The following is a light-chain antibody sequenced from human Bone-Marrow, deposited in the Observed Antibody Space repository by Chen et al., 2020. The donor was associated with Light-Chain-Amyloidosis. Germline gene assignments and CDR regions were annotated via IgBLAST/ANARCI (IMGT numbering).Light chain of an antibody. CDR2: DSY. J-gene: IGLJ1*01. Sequence: QSVLTQPPSVSAAPGPSVTISCTGSSSNIGAGYGVPWYQQVPGTAPKLLIFDSYSRPSGVPDRFSGSKSGTSASLAITGLQAEDEADYYCQSYDRSLSTYVFGTGTRATVL. CDR1: SSNIGAGYG. CDR3: QSYDRSLSTYV. V-gene: IGLV1-40*01.